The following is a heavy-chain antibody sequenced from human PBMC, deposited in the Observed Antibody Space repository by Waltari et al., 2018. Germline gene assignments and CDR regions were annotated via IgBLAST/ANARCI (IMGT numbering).Heavy chain of an antibody. D-gene: IGHD5-18*01. CDR3: ASTARGGYSYGYFDY. CDR2: IYYSGST. Sequence: QVQLQESGPGLVKPSETLSLTCTVSGGSISSYYWSWIRQPPGKGLEWIGYIYYSGSTYYNPSLKSRVTISVDTSKNRFSLKLSSVTAADTAVYYCASTARGGYSYGYFDYWGQGTLVTVSS. V-gene: IGHV4-59*04. J-gene: IGHJ4*02. CDR1: GGSISSYY.